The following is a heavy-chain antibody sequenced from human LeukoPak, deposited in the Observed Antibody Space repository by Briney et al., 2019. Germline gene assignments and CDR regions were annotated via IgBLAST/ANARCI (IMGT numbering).Heavy chain of an antibody. CDR2: ISSNGGST. CDR1: GFTFSSYA. J-gene: IGHJ5*02. Sequence: GGSLRLSCAASGFTFSSYAMHWVRQAPGKGLEYVSAISSNGGSTYYANSVKGRYTISRDNSKNTLYLQMGSLRAEDMAVYYCARGPTGYGDYPEDNWFDPWGQGTLVTVSS. CDR3: ARGPTGYGDYPEDNWFDP. V-gene: IGHV3-64*01. D-gene: IGHD4-17*01.